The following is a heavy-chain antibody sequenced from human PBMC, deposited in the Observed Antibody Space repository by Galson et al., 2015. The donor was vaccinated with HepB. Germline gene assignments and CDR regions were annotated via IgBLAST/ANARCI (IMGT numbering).Heavy chain of an antibody. J-gene: IGHJ5*02. V-gene: IGHV4-39*01. CDR2: IYYSGST. CDR1: GVSINSSSYY. CDR3: ARPYCSGGSCYFDWFDP. Sequence: SETLSLTCTVSGVSINSSSYYWGWIRQPPGKGLEWIGNIYYSGSTYYNPSLKSRVTISVDTSNNQFSLELSSATAADTAVYYCARPYCSGGSCYFDWFDPWGQGTLVIVSS. D-gene: IGHD2-15*01.